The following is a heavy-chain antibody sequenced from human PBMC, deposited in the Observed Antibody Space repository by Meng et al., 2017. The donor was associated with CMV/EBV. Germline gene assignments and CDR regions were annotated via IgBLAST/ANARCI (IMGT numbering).Heavy chain of an antibody. V-gene: IGHV3-13*01. CDR2: IGTAGDT. CDR3: ARVAPWGYSYGFTHPFFDY. J-gene: IGHJ4*02. Sequence: GGSLRLSCAASGFTFSSYDMHWVRQATGKGLEWVSAIGTAGDTYYPGSVKGRFTISRENAKNSLYLQMNSLRAEDTAVYYCARVAPWGYSYGFTHPFFDYWGQGTLVTVSS. D-gene: IGHD5-18*01. CDR1: GFTFSSYD.